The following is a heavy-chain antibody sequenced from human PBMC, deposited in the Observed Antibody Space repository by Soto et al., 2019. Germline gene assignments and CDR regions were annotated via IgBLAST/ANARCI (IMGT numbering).Heavy chain of an antibody. CDR3: AIYSGYDSSGYYYGDAFDI. V-gene: IGHV4-59*06. CDR2: IYYSGST. D-gene: IGHD3-22*01. J-gene: IGHJ3*02. Sequence: PSETLSLTCTVSGGSISSYYWSWIRQPPGKGLEWIGYIYYSGSTYYNPSHKSRVTITVDTSKNQFSLQLRSVTAADTAVYYCAIYSGYDSSGYYYGDAFDIWGQGTMVTVSS. CDR1: GGSISSYY.